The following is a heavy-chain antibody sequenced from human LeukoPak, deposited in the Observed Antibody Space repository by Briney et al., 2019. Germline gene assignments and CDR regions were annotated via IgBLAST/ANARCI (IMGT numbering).Heavy chain of an antibody. CDR2: VIDVGTT. J-gene: IGHJ4*02. Sequence: GGSLRLSCAVSGSTPTEHAWSWVRQAPGEGLEWVSGVIDVGTTYYADSVKGRFTISRDNSKNTVYLQMNNLRAEDTAVYYCARDHHDYGDYFDYWGQGTLVTVSS. CDR3: ARDHHDYGDYFDY. V-gene: IGHV3-23*01. CDR1: GSTPTEHA. D-gene: IGHD4-17*01.